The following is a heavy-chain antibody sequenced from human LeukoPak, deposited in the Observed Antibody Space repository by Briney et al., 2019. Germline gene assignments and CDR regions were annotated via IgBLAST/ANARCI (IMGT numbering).Heavy chain of an antibody. CDR3: ARRAGDYSHPYDY. CDR1: GFTFSSYA. CDR2: ISYDGSNK. V-gene: IGHV3-30*14. Sequence: GGSLRLSCAASGFTFSSYAMHWVRQAPGKGLEWVAVISYDGSNKYYADSVKGRFTISRDSSKNTLYLQMNSLRAEDTAVYYCARRAGDYSHPYDYWGQGTLVTVSS. D-gene: IGHD3-22*01. J-gene: IGHJ4*02.